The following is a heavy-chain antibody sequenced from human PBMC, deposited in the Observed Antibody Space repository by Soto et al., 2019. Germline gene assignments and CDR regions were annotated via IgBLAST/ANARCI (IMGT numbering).Heavy chain of an antibody. D-gene: IGHD1-26*01. V-gene: IGHV4-39*07. CDR3: VSGGRWETPQDY. CDR1: GGSISSSSYI. CDR2: MSYSGSA. J-gene: IGHJ4*02. Sequence: SETLSLTCTVSGGSISSSSYIWSWIRQHPGKGLEWIGFMSYSGSAYYNPSLKSRVTISADTSKNQFSLRLTSVTAADTAVYYCVSGGRWETPQDYWGQGTLVTVSS.